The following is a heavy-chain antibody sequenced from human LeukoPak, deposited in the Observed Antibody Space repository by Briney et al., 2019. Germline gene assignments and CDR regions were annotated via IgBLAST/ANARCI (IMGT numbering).Heavy chain of an antibody. D-gene: IGHD3-10*02. Sequence: ASVKVSCKASGYTFTSYYMHWVRQAPGQGLEWMGWISAYNGNTNYAQKFQGRVTITTDTSASTAYMELSSLRSEDTAIYFCARCGVLGDFDYWGQGTLVAVSS. CDR3: ARCGVLGDFDY. CDR1: GYTFTSYY. J-gene: IGHJ4*02. V-gene: IGHV1-18*04. CDR2: ISAYNGNT.